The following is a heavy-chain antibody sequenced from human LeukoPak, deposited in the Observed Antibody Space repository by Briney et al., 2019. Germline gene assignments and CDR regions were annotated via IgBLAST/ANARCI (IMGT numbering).Heavy chain of an antibody. J-gene: IGHJ3*02. V-gene: IGHV4-30-4*01. CDR1: GGSISSGDYY. CDR2: IYYSGST. D-gene: IGHD6-13*01. Sequence: PSETLSLTCTVSGGSISSGDYYWSWIRQPPGKGLEWIGYIYYSGSTYYNPSLKSRVTISVDTSKNQFSLKLSSVTAADTAVYYCARWRYSSSPELDIWGQGTMVTVSS. CDR3: ARWRYSSSPELDI.